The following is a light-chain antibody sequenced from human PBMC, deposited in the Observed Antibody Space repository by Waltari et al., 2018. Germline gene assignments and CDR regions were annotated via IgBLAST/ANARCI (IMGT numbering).Light chain of an antibody. CDR1: KSILYSSNNKNY. Sequence: DIVMTQSPDSLAVSLGERATINCKSSKSILYSSNNKNYLAWYQQKPGQPPKPLIYWASTRESGVPDRFSGSGSGTDFTLTISSLQAEDVAVYYCQQYYSILRTFGQGTKVEIK. J-gene: IGKJ1*01. CDR2: WAS. CDR3: QQYYSILRT. V-gene: IGKV4-1*01.